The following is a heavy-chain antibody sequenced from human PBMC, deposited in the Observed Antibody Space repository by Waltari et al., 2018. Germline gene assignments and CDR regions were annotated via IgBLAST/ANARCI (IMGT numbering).Heavy chain of an antibody. V-gene: IGHV3-23*01. D-gene: IGHD1-26*01. Sequence: EVQLLESGGGLVQPGGSLRLSCAASGFTFSSYAMSWVRQAPGKGLEWVSAFRGCGGGTYYADSVKGRFTISRDNSKNTLYLQMNSLRAEDTAVYYCAKDPYSGSSRCRGMDVWGQGTTVTVSS. J-gene: IGHJ6*02. CDR1: GFTFSSYA. CDR2: FRGCGGGT. CDR3: AKDPYSGSSRCRGMDV.